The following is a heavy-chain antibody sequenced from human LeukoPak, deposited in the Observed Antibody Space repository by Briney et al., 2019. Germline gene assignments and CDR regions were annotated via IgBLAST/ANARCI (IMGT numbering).Heavy chain of an antibody. J-gene: IGHJ4*02. CDR2: VDYSGGT. V-gene: IGHV4-39*01. Sequence: PSETLSLTCTVSGASISNPDYYWGWIRQPPGKGLEWIGSVDYSGGTYYNPSLNGRDTIAVDTSSDQVSLNLNSVTAADTAVYYCARRSNKGPYSYITNDYWGQGTLVTVSS. CDR1: GASISNPDYY. D-gene: IGHD5-18*01. CDR3: ARRSNKGPYSYITNDY.